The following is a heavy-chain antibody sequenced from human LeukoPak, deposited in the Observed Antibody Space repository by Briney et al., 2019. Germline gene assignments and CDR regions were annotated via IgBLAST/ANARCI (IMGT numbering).Heavy chain of an antibody. CDR3: ARDSSGGYSYGFDAFDI. Sequence: SETLSLTCTVSGGSISSSNSYWGWIRQPPGKGLEWIGNIYDSGRTYYNPSLKSRVTIFVDTSKNQFSLKVSSVTAADTAVYYCARDSSGGYSYGFDAFDIWGQGTLVTVSS. D-gene: IGHD5-18*01. V-gene: IGHV4-39*07. J-gene: IGHJ3*02. CDR2: IYDSGRT. CDR1: GGSISSSNSY.